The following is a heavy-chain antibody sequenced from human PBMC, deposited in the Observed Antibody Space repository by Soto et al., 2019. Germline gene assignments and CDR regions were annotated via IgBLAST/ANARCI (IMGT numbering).Heavy chain of an antibody. D-gene: IGHD6-13*01. CDR2: ITSNGGST. Sequence: SLRVSWSASGFTFSSYVMNWVRQAPGKGLEYVSGITSNGGSTFYADSVKGRFIISRDNSQNTVYLQMSSLTTADTAVYYCLVASDAYWGQGTQVTVSS. CDR1: GFTFSSYV. V-gene: IGHV3-64D*06. J-gene: IGHJ4*02. CDR3: LVASDAY.